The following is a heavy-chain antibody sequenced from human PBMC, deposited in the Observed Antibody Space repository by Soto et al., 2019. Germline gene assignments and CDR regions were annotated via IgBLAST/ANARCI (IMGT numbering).Heavy chain of an antibody. CDR2: VSHDGRNT. CDR3: AKGGRQWLVTSDFNY. J-gene: IGHJ4*02. CDR1: GFTFSVYA. V-gene: IGHV3-30*18. D-gene: IGHD6-19*01. Sequence: VPLVESGGGVVQPGRSLRLSCAASGFTFSVYAMHRVRPAPGKGLEWVAVVSHDGRNTHYADSVKGRFTISRDSSKNTVSLEMTSLRAEDTAVYYCAKGGRQWLVTSDFNYWGQGALVTVSS.